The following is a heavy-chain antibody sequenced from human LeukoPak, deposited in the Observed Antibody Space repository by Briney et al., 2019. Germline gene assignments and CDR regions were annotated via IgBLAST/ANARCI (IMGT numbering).Heavy chain of an antibody. Sequence: QPGGSLRLSCTASGFTFSSYEMNWVRQAPGKGLEWISYISGSGSSIFYADSLQGRFTFSRDNAKNSVYLQMNSLRAEDTAVYYCAREGGFRYDDAFDTWGQGTMVTVSS. CDR2: ISGSGSSI. J-gene: IGHJ3*02. CDR1: GFTFSSYE. D-gene: IGHD3-16*02. CDR3: AREGGFRYDDAFDT. V-gene: IGHV3-48*03.